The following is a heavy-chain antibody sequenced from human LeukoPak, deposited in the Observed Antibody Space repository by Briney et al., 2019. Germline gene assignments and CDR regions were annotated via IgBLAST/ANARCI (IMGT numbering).Heavy chain of an antibody. CDR2: IYYTGIT. J-gene: IGHJ3*02. V-gene: IGHV4-39*01. CDR1: GGSISSSSYF. Sequence: SETLSLTCTVSGGSISSSSYFWVWIRQPPGKGLEWIGNIYYTGITDYNPSLKSRVTMSVDTSNNQFSLQVNSVTATDTAVYYCARHVAYGPLEIWGQGTMVTVSS. D-gene: IGHD3-10*01. CDR3: ARHVAYGPLEI.